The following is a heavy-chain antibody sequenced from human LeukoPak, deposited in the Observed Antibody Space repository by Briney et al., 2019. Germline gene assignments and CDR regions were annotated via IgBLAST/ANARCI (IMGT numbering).Heavy chain of an antibody. CDR1: GGSIISGGYY. V-gene: IGHV4-30-2*01. Sequence: PSETLSLTCAVSGGSIISGGYYWTWIRQPPGKGLEWIGYIYHSGSTYYNPSLKSRVTISVDTSKNHFSLKLNSVTAADTAVYYCARYVASIRGADYWGQGTLVTVSS. J-gene: IGHJ4*02. D-gene: IGHD5-12*01. CDR2: IYHSGST. CDR3: ARYVASIRGADY.